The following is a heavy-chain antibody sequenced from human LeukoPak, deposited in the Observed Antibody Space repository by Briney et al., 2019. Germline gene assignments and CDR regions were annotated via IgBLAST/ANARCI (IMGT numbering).Heavy chain of an antibody. CDR3: AKDSVAGTLVPLNNFDY. CDR1: GFTFSSYG. D-gene: IGHD6-19*01. J-gene: IGHJ4*02. V-gene: IGHV3-30*02. CDR2: IRYDGSNK. Sequence: GGSLRLSCAASGFTFSSYGMHWVRQAPGKGLEWVAFIRYDGSNKYYADSVKGRFTISRDNSKNTLYLQMNSLRAEDTAVYYCAKDSVAGTLVPLNNFDYWGQGTLVTVSS.